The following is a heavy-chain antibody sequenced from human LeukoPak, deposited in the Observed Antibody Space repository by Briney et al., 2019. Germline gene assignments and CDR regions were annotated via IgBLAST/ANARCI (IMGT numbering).Heavy chain of an antibody. D-gene: IGHD3-22*01. CDR3: AREGPRNYDSSGYYYLFDY. V-gene: IGHV4-39*07. Sequence: SETLSLTCTVSGGSISSSSYYWGWIRQPPGKGLEWIGSIYYSGSTYYNPSLKSRVTISVDTSKNQFSLKLSSVTAADTAVYYCAREGPRNYDSSGYYYLFDYWGQGTLVTVSS. CDR1: GGSISSSSYY. J-gene: IGHJ4*02. CDR2: IYYSGST.